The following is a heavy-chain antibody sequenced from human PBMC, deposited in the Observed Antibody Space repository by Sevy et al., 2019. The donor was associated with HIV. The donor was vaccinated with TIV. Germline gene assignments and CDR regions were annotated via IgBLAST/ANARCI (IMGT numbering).Heavy chain of an antibody. Sequence: ASVKVSCKVSGRTLTQVSIHWVRQAPGKGPEWMGTFDPEDDEKIYAQKFQGRVTMTEDTSTDTAYMELSRLRSEDTAVYYCATTKDYYESSVYPFDYWGQGTLVTVSS. V-gene: IGHV1-24*01. CDR3: ATTKDYYESSVYPFDY. D-gene: IGHD3-16*01. CDR2: FDPEDDEK. J-gene: IGHJ4*02. CDR1: GRTLTQVS.